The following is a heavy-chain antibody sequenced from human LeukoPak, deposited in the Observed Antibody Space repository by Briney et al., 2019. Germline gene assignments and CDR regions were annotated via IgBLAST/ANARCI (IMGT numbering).Heavy chain of an antibody. J-gene: IGHJ4*02. V-gene: IGHV3-23*01. CDR2: ISGSGDNT. CDR1: GFTFSSNA. Sequence: GGSLRLSCAASGFTFSSNAMSWVRQAPGKGLEWVSGISGSGDNTYYADSVKGRFTISRDNSKNTLYVQVNSLGTEDTAAYYCAKGSYYDSSGSFYFDYWGQGTLVTVSS. CDR3: AKGSYYDSSGSFYFDY. D-gene: IGHD3-22*01.